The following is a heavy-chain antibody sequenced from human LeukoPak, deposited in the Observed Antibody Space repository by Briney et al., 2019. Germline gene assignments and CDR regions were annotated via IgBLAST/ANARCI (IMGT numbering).Heavy chain of an antibody. CDR3: ATGSAFFDY. Sequence: PGGSLRLSCAASGFTFSSFSMNWVRQAPAKGLEWVSSISSGSNYIYYADSVKGRFTISRDNAKNSLYLQMNSLRAEDTSVYYCATGSAFFDYWGQGSLVTVSS. D-gene: IGHD3-3*01. J-gene: IGHJ4*02. CDR1: GFTFSSFS. V-gene: IGHV3-21*01. CDR2: ISSGSNYI.